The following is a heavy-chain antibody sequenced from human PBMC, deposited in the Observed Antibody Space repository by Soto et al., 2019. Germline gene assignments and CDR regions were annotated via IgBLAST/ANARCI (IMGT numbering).Heavy chain of an antibody. CDR3: AKLGFGGGDYYYGMDV. J-gene: IGHJ6*02. CDR1: GFTFDDYA. D-gene: IGHD3-10*01. V-gene: IGHV3-9*01. CDR2: ISWNSGSI. Sequence: GGSLRLSCAASGFTFDDYAMHWVRQAPGKGLEWVSGISWNSGSIGYADSVKGRFTISRDNAKNSLYLQMNSLRAEDTASYYCAKLGFGGGDYYYGMDVWGQGTTVTVSS.